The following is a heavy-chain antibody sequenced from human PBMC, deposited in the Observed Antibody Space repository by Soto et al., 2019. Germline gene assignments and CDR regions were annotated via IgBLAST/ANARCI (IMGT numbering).Heavy chain of an antibody. CDR3: ARDRYDYGDYEARGNGMDV. CDR1: GGTFSSYA. J-gene: IGHJ6*02. V-gene: IGHV1-69*12. D-gene: IGHD4-17*01. Sequence: QVQLVQSGAEVKKPGSSVKVSCKASGGTFSSYAISWVRQAPGQGLEWMGGNIPIFGTANYAQKFQGRVTITADESTSTAYIELSSLRSEDTAVYYCARDRYDYGDYEARGNGMDVWGQGTTVTVSS. CDR2: NIPIFGTA.